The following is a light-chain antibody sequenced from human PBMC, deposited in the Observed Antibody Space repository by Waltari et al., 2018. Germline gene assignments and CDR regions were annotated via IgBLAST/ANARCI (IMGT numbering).Light chain of an antibody. Sequence: QSVLTQPPSVSGTPGQRVTISCSGSSSNIGTNTVDWYQALPGTAPKLLIHGNDQRPGGDADRLSGSKSGTSGSRAISGRQPEDETDYYCAAWDESLKGWVFGGGTRLTVL. J-gene: IGLJ2*01. V-gene: IGLV1-44*01. CDR2: GND. CDR1: SSNIGTNT. CDR3: AAWDESLKGWV.